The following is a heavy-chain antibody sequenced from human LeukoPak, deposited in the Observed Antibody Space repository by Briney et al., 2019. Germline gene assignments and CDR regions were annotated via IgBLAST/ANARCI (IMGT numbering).Heavy chain of an antibody. Sequence: KPSEPLSLTCTVSGGSISRYYWSWIRQPAGKGLEWIGRIYTSGSTNYNPSLKSRVTISVDKPKNQFSLKLSSVTAADTAVYYCARGAAKKAFDIWGQGTMVTVSS. D-gene: IGHD2-15*01. CDR1: GGSISRYY. CDR2: IYTSGST. V-gene: IGHV4-4*07. CDR3: ARGAAKKAFDI. J-gene: IGHJ3*02.